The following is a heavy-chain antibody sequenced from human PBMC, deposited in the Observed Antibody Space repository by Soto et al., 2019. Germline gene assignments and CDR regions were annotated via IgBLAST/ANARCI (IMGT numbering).Heavy chain of an antibody. D-gene: IGHD6-19*01. J-gene: IGHJ5*02. CDR1: GMTFADYN. CDR3: VRDISGPAERNWFDP. CDR2: ISRSSTYF. V-gene: IGHV3-21*01. Sequence: GGSLRLSCVTSGMTFADYNMNWVRQAAGMGLEWVSTISRSSTYFYYADSVKGRFTVSRDDDKNSLFLHMGGLTTDDTGVYFCVRDISGPAERNWFDPWGQGTLVTVSS.